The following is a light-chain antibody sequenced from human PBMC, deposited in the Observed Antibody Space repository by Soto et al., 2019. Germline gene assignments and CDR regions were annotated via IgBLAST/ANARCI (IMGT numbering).Light chain of an antibody. CDR2: GAS. V-gene: IGKV3-11*01. J-gene: IGKJ5*01. Sequence: EIVLTQSPATLSVSPGERATLSCRASQSVSSKLAWYQQKPGQAPRLLIYGASTRATGIPARFSGSGSETDFTLTISSLEPEDFGVYYCLHRMNWPLTFGQGTRLEI. CDR3: LHRMNWPLT. CDR1: QSVSSK.